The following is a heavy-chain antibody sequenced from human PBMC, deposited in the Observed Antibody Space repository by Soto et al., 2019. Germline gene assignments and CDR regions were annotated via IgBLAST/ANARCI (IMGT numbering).Heavy chain of an antibody. CDR3: ATCQLGEYYYAMDI. CDR2: MYDSGNT. V-gene: IGHV4-4*02. J-gene: IGHJ6*02. CDR1: GDSITTYKW. Sequence: QVQLQQSGPGLVKPLGTLSLTCGVSGDSITTYKWWTWVRQTPGKGLEWIGEMYDSGNTRYNPSLKSRVTISKDTSKNQLSLRLSSVTVAATAVYYCATCQLGEYYYAMDIWGQGTTVTVSS. D-gene: IGHD7-27*01.